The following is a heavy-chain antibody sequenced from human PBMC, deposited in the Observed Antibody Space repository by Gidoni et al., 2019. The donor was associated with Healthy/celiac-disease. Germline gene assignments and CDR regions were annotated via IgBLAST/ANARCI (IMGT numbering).Heavy chain of an antibody. V-gene: IGHV3-21*01. CDR3: ARVKRGFGEYYYYGMDV. CDR1: GFTFRIYR. CDR2: ISSSSSYI. Sequence: ELPLVESGGGLVKPGGSLRHSCVPSGFTFRIYRMNWVRQAPGKGLEWVSSISSSSSYIYYADSVKGRFTIARDNAKNSLYLQMNSLRAEDTAVYYCARVKRGFGEYYYYGMDVWGQGTTVTVSS. J-gene: IGHJ6*02. D-gene: IGHD3-10*01.